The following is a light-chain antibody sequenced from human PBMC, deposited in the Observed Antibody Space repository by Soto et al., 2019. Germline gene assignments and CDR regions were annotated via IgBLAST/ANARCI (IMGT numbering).Light chain of an antibody. J-gene: IGKJ1*01. V-gene: IGKV3-20*01. CDR1: QSVSSN. CDR2: GAS. CDR3: QQYGSPWT. Sequence: EIVMTQSPATLSVSPGERATLSCRSSQSVSSNLAWYQQKPGQAPRLLIYGASSRATGIPDRFSGSGSGTDFTLTISRLEPEDCAVYYCQQYGSPWTFGQGTKV.